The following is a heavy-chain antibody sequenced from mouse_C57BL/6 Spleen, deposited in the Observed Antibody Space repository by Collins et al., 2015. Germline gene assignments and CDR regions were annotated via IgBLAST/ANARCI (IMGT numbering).Heavy chain of an antibody. CDR2: INPSNGGT. Sequence: QVQLQQPGTELVKPGASVKLSCKASGYTFTSYWMHWVKQRPGQGLEWIGNINPSNGGTNYNEKFKSKATLTVDKSSSTAYMQLNSLTSEDSAVYYCAITTVVSYWYFDVWGTGTTVTVSS. CDR1: GYTFTSYW. V-gene: IGHV1-53*01. J-gene: IGHJ1*03. D-gene: IGHD1-1*01. CDR3: AITTVVSYWYFDV.